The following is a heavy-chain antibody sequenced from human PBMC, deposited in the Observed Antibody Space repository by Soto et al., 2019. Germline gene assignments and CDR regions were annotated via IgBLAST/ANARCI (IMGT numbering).Heavy chain of an antibody. CDR2: ISSSGDNT. CDR3: AKFKGGVNDGLYI. V-gene: IGHV3-23*01. Sequence: EVQLLESGGGLVQPGGSLRLSCAASGFTFRNYAMTWVRQAPGKGLEWVSGISSSGDNTYYPSSVRGRFTISRDNSKDTLFLQMSSLRAEDTSTYYCAKFKGGVNDGLYIWGQGTMVTVSS. D-gene: IGHD6-25*01. J-gene: IGHJ3*02. CDR1: GFTFRNYA.